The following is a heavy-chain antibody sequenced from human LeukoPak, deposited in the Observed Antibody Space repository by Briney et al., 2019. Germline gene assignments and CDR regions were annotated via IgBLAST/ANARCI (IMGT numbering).Heavy chain of an antibody. J-gene: IGHJ4*02. D-gene: IGHD5-24*01. CDR2: IIPIFGTA. Sequence: SVKVSCKASGGTFSSYAISWVRQAPGQGLEWMGGIIPIFGTANYAQKFQGRVTITADESTSTAYMELSSLRSEDTAVCYCARENGYTHQFDYWGQGTLVTVSS. CDR3: ARENGYTHQFDY. CDR1: GGTFSSYA. V-gene: IGHV1-69*01.